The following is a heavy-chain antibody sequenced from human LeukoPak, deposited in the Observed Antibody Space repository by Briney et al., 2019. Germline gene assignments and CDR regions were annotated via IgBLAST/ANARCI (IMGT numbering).Heavy chain of an antibody. CDR1: GFTVSTYS. CDR3: AKYLQPSGSPYALDF. D-gene: IGHD3-3*01. J-gene: IGHJ3*01. V-gene: IGHV3-23*01. CDR2: IIANGNT. Sequence: GGSLRLSCSASGFTVSTYSVGWVRQAPVRGLEWVASIIANGNTLYAESLKGRLTISRDISKNTVVLQINSLRAENTAMYHCAKYLQPSGSPYALDFWGHGTMVTASS.